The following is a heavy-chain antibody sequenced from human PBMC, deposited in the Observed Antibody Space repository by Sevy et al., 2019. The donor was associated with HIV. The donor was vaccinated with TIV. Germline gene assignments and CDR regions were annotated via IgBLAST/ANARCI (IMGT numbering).Heavy chain of an antibody. V-gene: IGHV4-61*01. J-gene: IGHJ3*02. CDR2: IYYSEST. D-gene: IGHD2-2*02. Sequence: SETLSLTCTVSGGSVSSGSYYWSWIRQPPGKGLEWIGYIYYSESTNYNPSLKSRVTISVDTSKNQFSLKLSSVTAADTAVYYCARYCSSTSCYSHDAFDIWGQGTMVTVSS. CDR1: GGSVSSGSYY. CDR3: ARYCSSTSCYSHDAFDI.